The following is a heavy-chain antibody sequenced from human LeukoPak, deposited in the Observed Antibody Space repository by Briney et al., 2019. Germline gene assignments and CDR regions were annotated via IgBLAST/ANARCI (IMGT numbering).Heavy chain of an antibody. Sequence: SETLSLTCTVSGGSISSSSYYWGWIRQPPGQGLEWIGSIDNSGYTYKNPSVESRVTISVDTSKNQFSLKLSSVTAADTAVYYCARANGSGSYRYYYYMDVWGKGTTVTISS. CDR3: ARANGSGSYRYYYYMDV. CDR1: GGSISSSSYY. CDR2: IDNSGYT. D-gene: IGHD3-10*01. J-gene: IGHJ6*03. V-gene: IGHV4-39*07.